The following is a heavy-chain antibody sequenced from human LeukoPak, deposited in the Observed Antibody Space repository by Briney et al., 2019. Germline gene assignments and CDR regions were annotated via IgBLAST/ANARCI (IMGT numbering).Heavy chain of an antibody. J-gene: IGHJ4*02. V-gene: IGHV4-34*01. D-gene: IGHD3-16*02. CDR2: INHSGST. CDR1: GGSFSDYY. CDR3: ARTFPRGYYDYVWGSYRYNGYFDY. Sequence: SETLSLTCAVYGGSFSDYYWSWIRQPPGKGLEWIGEINHSGSTNYNPSLKSRVTISVDTSKNQFSLKLSSVTAADTAVYYCARTFPRGYYDYVWGSYRYNGYFDYWGQGTLVTVSS.